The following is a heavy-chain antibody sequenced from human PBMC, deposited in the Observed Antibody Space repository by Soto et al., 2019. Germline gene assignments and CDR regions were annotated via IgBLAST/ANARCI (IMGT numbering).Heavy chain of an antibody. D-gene: IGHD1-26*01. Sequence: GGSLRLSCAASGFTFSSYWLSWVRQAPGRGLEWVANINQDGSQKYYVDSVEGRFTISRDNAKNSLYLQMNSLRAEDTAVYYCAKGGSGSYFDYWGQGTLVTVSS. J-gene: IGHJ4*02. V-gene: IGHV3-7*01. CDR1: GFTFSSYW. CDR3: AKGGSGSYFDY. CDR2: INQDGSQK.